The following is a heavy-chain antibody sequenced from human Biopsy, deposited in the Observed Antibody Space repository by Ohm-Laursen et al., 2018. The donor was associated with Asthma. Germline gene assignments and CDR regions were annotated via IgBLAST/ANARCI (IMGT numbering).Heavy chain of an antibody. CDR3: ARVFESSEWGPFYHFGLDV. Sequence: GSLRLSCSASGFSFSDYYMMWMRQAPGKGLEWVSSISSSGSTTYPAESVKGRFTISRDNAQKSLFLQMGSLRAEDTAIYYCARVFESSEWGPFYHFGLDVWGQGTTVAVSS. J-gene: IGHJ6*02. CDR2: ISSSGSTT. D-gene: IGHD6-25*01. CDR1: GFSFSDYY. V-gene: IGHV3-11*01.